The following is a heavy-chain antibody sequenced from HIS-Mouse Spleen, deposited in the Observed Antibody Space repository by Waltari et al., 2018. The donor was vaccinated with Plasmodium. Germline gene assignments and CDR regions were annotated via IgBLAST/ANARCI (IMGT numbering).Heavy chain of an antibody. CDR3: ARGGYSSSSYYFDY. V-gene: IGHV4-59*01. J-gene: IGHJ4*02. CDR1: GGSISSYY. Sequence: QVQLQESGPGLVKPSETLSLTCTVSGGSISSYYWSWIRQPPGKGLEWIAYIYYSGSTNYNPSLKSRVTISVDTAKNQFSLKLSSVTAAETAVFYCARGGYSSSSYYFDYWGQGTLVTVSS. D-gene: IGHD6-6*01. CDR2: IYYSGST.